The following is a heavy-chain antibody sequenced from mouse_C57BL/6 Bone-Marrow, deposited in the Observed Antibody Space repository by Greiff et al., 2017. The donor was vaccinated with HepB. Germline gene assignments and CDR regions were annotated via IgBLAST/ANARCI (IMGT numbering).Heavy chain of an antibody. D-gene: IGHD1-1*01. CDR1: GYTFTSYT. V-gene: IGHV1-4*01. Sequence: QVQLQQSGAELARPGASVKMSCKASGYTFTSYTMHWVKQRPGQGLEWIGYNNPSSGYTKYNQKFKDKATLTADKSSSTAYMQLSSLTSEDSAVYYCVYYSWFAYWGQGTLVTVSA. CDR3: VYYSWFAY. J-gene: IGHJ3*01. CDR2: NNPSSGYT.